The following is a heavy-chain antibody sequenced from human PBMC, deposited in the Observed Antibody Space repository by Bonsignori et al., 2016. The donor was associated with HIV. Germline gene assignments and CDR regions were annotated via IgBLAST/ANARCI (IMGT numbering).Heavy chain of an antibody. CDR3: VRDLAGRYGH. CDR1: GFTFSNNW. D-gene: IGHD1-26*01. J-gene: IGHJ4*02. V-gene: IGHV3-74*01. CDR2: TNEDGNIT. Sequence: EVQLVESGGAFVQPGGSLTLACAASGFTFSNNWMHWVRQAPGKGLVWVARTNEDGNITNHADSVRGRFTISRDNAQNTLYLQVNSLRVEDTAVYYCVRDLAGRYGHWGQGTLVSVS.